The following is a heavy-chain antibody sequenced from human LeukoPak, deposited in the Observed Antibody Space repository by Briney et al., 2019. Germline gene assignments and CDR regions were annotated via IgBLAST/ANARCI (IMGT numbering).Heavy chain of an antibody. CDR3: ARAMGSGSYRYYYGMDV. D-gene: IGHD3-10*01. J-gene: IGHJ6*04. V-gene: IGHV3-33*01. CDR1: GFTLSSYG. Sequence: PGGSLRLSCAASGFTLSSYGMHWVRQAPGKGLEWVAVIWYDGSNKYYADSVKGRFTISRDNSKNTLYLQMNSLRAEDTAVYYCARAMGSGSYRYYYGMDVWGKGTTVTVSS. CDR2: IWYDGSNK.